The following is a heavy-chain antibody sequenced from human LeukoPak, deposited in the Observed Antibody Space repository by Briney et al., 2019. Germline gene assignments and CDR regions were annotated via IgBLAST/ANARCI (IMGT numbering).Heavy chain of an antibody. D-gene: IGHD3-3*01. CDR2: INHSGST. CDR3: ARDDFWSGYYTFRY. Sequence: SETLSLTCAVYGGSFSGYYWSWIRQPPGKGLEWIGEINHSGSTNYNPSLKSRVTISVDTSKNQFSLKLSSVTAADTAVYYCARDDFWSGYYTFRYWGQGTLVTVSS. CDR1: GGSFSGYY. V-gene: IGHV4-34*01. J-gene: IGHJ4*02.